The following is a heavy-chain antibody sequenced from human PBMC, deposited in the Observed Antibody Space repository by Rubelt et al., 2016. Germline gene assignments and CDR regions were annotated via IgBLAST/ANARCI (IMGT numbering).Heavy chain of an antibody. J-gene: IGHJ3*02. Sequence: QAQLQQWGAGLLKPSATLSLTCTVSGDSVSSGGYYWSWIRQHPETGLEWIGYIFFSGATYYTPSLKSRISISVDMSKNQSSRKLSPVTAADTAVDYCARTVGPVVGDAFDIWGQGTMVTVSS. CDR1: GDSVSSGGYY. V-gene: IGHV4-31*03. D-gene: IGHD2-15*01. CDR3: ARTVGPVVGDAFDI. CDR2: IFFSGAT.